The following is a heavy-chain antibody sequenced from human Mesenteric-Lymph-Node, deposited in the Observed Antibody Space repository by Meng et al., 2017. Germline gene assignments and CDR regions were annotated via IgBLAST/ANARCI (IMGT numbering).Heavy chain of an antibody. D-gene: IGHD5-18*01. J-gene: IGHJ4*02. CDR1: GFTFSLYS. Sequence: GESLKISCAASGFTFSLYSMHWVRQAPGKGLVWVSRINSDGSGTRYADSVRGRFTISRDNSKNTLYLQMNSLRAEDTAVYYCARDRYSYGYLDYWGQGTLVTVSS. V-gene: IGHV3-74*01. CDR2: INSDGSGT. CDR3: ARDRYSYGYLDY.